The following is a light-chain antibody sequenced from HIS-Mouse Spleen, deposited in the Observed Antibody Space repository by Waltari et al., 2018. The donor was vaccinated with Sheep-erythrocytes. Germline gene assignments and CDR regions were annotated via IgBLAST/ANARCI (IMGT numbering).Light chain of an antibody. Sequence: DIQMNQSPSSLSGSGGGRVSSTSRSSQRISSYLNWFQQKPGKAPKLLIYAASSLQSGVPSRFSGSGSGTDFTLTISSLQPEDFATYYCQQGNSTPYTFGQGTRLEIK. J-gene: IGKJ2*01. CDR2: AAS. V-gene: IGKV1-39*01. CDR1: QRISSY. CDR3: QQGNSTPYT.